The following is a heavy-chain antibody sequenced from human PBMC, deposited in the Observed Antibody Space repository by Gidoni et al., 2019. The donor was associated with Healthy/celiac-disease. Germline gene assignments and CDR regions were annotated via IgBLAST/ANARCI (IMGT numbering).Heavy chain of an antibody. D-gene: IGHD6-13*01. CDR3: AGAPTKGYRRVDFDY. V-gene: IGHV1-69*01. CDR1: GGTFSSYA. Sequence: QVQLVQSGAEVKKPGSSVKVSCKASGGTFSSYAISWVRQAPGQGLEWMGGIIPIFGTANYAQKFQGRVTITADESTSTAYMELSSLGSEDTAGDYCAGAPTKGYRRVDFDYWVQGTLVTVSS. J-gene: IGHJ4*02. CDR2: IIPIFGTA.